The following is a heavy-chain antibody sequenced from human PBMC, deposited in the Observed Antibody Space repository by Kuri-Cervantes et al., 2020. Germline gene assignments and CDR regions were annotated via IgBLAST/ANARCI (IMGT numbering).Heavy chain of an antibody. D-gene: IGHD3-3*01. CDR3: ARGYDFWSGSGNMDV. J-gene: IGHJ6*03. CDR2: ISSSSSYI. Sequence: GESLKISWAASGFIFSSYSMNWVRQAPGKGLEWVSSISSSSSYIYYADSVKGRFTISRDNAKNSLYLQMNSLRAEDTAVYYCARGYDFWSGSGNMDVWGKGTTVTVSS. V-gene: IGHV3-21*01. CDR1: GFIFSSYS.